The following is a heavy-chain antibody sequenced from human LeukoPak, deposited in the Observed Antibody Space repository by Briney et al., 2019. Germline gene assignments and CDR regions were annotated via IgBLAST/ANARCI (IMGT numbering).Heavy chain of an antibody. J-gene: IGHJ4*02. CDR3: ARQVATACYFDY. D-gene: IGHD5-12*01. CDR2: IYYSGST. V-gene: IGHV4-39*01. CDR1: GGSISSSSYY. Sequence: SETLSLTCTVSGGSISSSSYYWGWIRQPPGKGLEWIGSIYYSGSTYYNPSLKSRVTISVDTSKSQFSLKLSSVTAADTAVYYCARQVATACYFDYWGQGTLVTVSS.